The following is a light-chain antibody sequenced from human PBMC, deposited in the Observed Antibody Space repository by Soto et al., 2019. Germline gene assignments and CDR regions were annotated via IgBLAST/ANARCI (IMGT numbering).Light chain of an antibody. V-gene: IGKV1-5*03. CDR2: KAS. CDR1: QTISSW. CDR3: QHYNSYAEA. J-gene: IGKJ1*01. Sequence: DIQVTQSPSTLSGTVHDRVGITCRASQTISSWLAWYQQKPGKAPKLLIYKASTLKSGVPSRFSGSGSGTEFTLTISSLQPDDFAAYYCQHYNSYAEAFRQGTKG.